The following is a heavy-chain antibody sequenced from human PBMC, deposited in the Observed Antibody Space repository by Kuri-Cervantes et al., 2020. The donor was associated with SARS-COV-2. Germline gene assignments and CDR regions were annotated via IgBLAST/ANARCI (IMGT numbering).Heavy chain of an antibody. D-gene: IGHD2-2*01. CDR3: ARSGDTDCSNTSCYQADYARVAFDI. Sequence: GESLKISCAASGFTFSSYSMNWVRQAPGKGLDWVSGINGNGGSTVYADSVKGRFTISRDNAKNSLYLQMNSLRAEDTALYYCARSGDTDCSNTSCYQADYARVAFDIWGKGTMVTVSS. J-gene: IGHJ3*02. CDR1: GFTFSSYS. CDR2: INGNGGST. V-gene: IGHV3-20*04.